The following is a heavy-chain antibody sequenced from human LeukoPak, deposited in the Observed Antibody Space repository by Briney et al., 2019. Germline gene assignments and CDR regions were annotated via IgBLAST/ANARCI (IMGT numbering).Heavy chain of an antibody. CDR1: GGSFSNYY. V-gene: IGHV4-34*01. CDR2: INVSGRI. D-gene: IGHD1-7*01. CDR3: ARRWNYGRNYYIDV. Sequence: SETLSLTCAVYGGSFSNYYWSSIRQPPGKGLEWIGEINVSGRINYNPSLMSRVTASVDTSKNQFSLRLTSVTAPDTAVYYCARRWNYGRNYYIDVWGNGATASVSS. J-gene: IGHJ6*03.